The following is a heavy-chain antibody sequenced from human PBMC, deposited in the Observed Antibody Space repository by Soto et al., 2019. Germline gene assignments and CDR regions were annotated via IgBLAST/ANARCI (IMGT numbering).Heavy chain of an antibody. Sequence: GASVKVSCKASGGTFSSYAISWVRQAPGQGLEWMGGIIPIFGTANYAQKFQGRVTITADESTSTAYMELSSLRSEDTAVYYCASGDLDYYDSSGYYQKYFDYWGQGTPVTVSS. CDR1: GGTFSSYA. CDR3: ASGDLDYYDSSGYYQKYFDY. V-gene: IGHV1-69*13. CDR2: IIPIFGTA. J-gene: IGHJ4*02. D-gene: IGHD3-22*01.